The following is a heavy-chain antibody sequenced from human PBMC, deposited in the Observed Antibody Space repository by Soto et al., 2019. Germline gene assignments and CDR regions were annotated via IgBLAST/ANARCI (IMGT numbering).Heavy chain of an antibody. J-gene: IGHJ4*01. CDR1: GFTVNTNY. CDR2: MYSGGDI. CDR3: VSRIPSWVFVY. Sequence: LRLSFLVSGFTVNTNYMYWVRQAPGRGLEWVSAMYSGGDIHYADSVKGRFTISRDTSENTLYLRMDKLRVEDTAVYFCVSRIPSWVFVYWGQGTLVTVSS. V-gene: IGHV3-53*01. D-gene: IGHD3-16*01.